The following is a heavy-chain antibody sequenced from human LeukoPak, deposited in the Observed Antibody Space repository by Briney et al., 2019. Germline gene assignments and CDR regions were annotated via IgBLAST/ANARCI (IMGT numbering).Heavy chain of an antibody. J-gene: IGHJ4*02. CDR3: ARDFNWAFDY. Sequence: GGSLRLSCAASTFMFSAYNMHWVRQVPSKGLVCLAIISHDGNTGHYADSVKGRFTISRDNSKDTVDLQMNSLRADDTAVYYCARDFNWAFDYWGQGTLGTVSS. V-gene: IGHV3-30-3*01. CDR2: ISHDGNTG. D-gene: IGHD3-16*01. CDR1: TFMFSAYN.